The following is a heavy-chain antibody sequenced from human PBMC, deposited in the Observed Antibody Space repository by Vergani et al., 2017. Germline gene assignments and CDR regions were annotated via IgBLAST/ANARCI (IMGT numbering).Heavy chain of an antibody. CDR3: VRTRSGSCTGGSCYSGGFDP. Sequence: QVQLVQSGSEVKKPGASVKVSCRASGYTLTNYALNWVRQAPGQGLEWMGWINSNSGNPIYAQVFKGRLVFSLDSSVSTSYLQINSLQPEDTAVYYCVRTRSGSCTGGSCYSGGFDPWGQGTLVTVSS. V-gene: IGHV7-4-1*02. J-gene: IGHJ5*02. CDR1: GYTLTNYA. D-gene: IGHD2-15*01. CDR2: INSNSGNP.